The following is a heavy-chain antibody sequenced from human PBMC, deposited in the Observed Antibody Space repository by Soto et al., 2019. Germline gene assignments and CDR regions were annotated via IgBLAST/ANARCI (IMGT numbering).Heavy chain of an antibody. D-gene: IGHD6-6*01. J-gene: IGHJ4*02. CDR1: GYTFTDYW. Sequence: PGESLKISCKGSGYTFTDYWIGWVRQMPGQGLEWMGIVFPGDSDTKYSPSFQGQVTISADKSINTAYLQWSGLRASDTAMYYCARHYSTSSPDYWGQGTLVTVSS. CDR3: ARHYSTSSPDY. CDR2: VFPGDSDT. V-gene: IGHV5-51*01.